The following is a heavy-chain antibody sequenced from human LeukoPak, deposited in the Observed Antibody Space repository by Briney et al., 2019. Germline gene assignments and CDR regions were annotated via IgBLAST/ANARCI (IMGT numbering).Heavy chain of an antibody. V-gene: IGHV1-18*01. Sequence: ASVKVSCKASGYTFTSYGISWVRQAPGQGLEWMGWISAYNGNTNYAQKVQGRVTMTTDTSTSTAYMELRSLRSDDTAVYYCATNSSTWLSDMDVWGKGTTVTVSS. CDR3: ATNSSTWLSDMDV. D-gene: IGHD6-13*01. J-gene: IGHJ6*04. CDR2: ISAYNGNT. CDR1: GYTFTSYG.